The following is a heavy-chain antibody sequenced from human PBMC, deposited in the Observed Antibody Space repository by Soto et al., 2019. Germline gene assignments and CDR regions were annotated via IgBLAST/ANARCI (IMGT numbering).Heavy chain of an antibody. CDR1: SGSISSGYW. V-gene: IGHV4-4*02. D-gene: IGHD4-17*01. CDR2: IYHSGST. CDR3: ARVLTVTDYYYYYMDV. Sequence: ETLSLTCAVSSGSISSGYWWSWVRKHPGKGLEWIGEIYHSGSTNYNPSLKSRVTISVDKSKNQFSLKLSSVTAAATAVYYCARVLTVTDYYYYYMDVWGKGTTVTVSS. J-gene: IGHJ6*03.